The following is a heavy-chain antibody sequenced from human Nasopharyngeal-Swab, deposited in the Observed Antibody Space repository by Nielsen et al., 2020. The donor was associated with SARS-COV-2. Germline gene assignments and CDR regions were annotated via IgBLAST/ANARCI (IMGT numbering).Heavy chain of an antibody. D-gene: IGHD1-1*01. CDR2: IYHSGST. J-gene: IGHJ6*03. V-gene: IGHV4-4*02. CDR3: ARAILNLGRGDYMDV. Sequence: WIRQPPGKGLEWIGEIYHSGSTNYNPSLKSRVTISVDKSKNQSSLKLSSVTAADTAVYYCARAILNLGRGDYMDVWGKGTTVTVSS.